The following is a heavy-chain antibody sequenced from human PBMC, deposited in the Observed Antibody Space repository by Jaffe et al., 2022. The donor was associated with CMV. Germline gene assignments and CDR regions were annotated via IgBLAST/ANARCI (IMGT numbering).Heavy chain of an antibody. CDR1: GFTFSSHD. J-gene: IGHJ3*01. CDR3: AKDQVHASFDV. D-gene: IGHD2-2*01. V-gene: IGHV3-23*04. Sequence: EVQLVESGGGLVQPGGSLRLSCAASGFTFSSHDMNWVRQAPGKGLEWVSGITASGGSTYYADSVKGRFAISRDNSKSMLYLQMNSLRAEDMALYYCAKDQVHASFDVWGQGTMVSVSS. CDR2: ITASGGST.